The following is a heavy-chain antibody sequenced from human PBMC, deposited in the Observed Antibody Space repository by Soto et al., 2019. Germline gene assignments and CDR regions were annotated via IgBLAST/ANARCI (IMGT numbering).Heavy chain of an antibody. D-gene: IGHD1-1*01. CDR1: DGSISGFH. V-gene: IGHV4-59*12. Sequence: SEPLSLTCSVSDGSISGFHWSWIRQPPGQGLDWIGYIYYSGSTNYNPSLKSRLTISVDTSKNQFSLKLSSVTAEDTAVYYCVRGDNWNDEASDYWGQGTLVTVSS. CDR3: VRGDNWNDEASDY. J-gene: IGHJ4*02. CDR2: IYYSGST.